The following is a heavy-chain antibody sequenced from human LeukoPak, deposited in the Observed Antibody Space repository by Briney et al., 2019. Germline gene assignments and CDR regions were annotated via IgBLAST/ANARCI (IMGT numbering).Heavy chain of an antibody. CDR2: IIPIFGTA. CDR3: ATDTYYGDYVEYAFDI. Sequence: SVKVSCKASGGTFSSYAISWVRQAPGQGLEWMGGIIPIFGTANYAQMFQGRVTITADESTSTAYMELSSLRSEDTAVYYCATDTYYGDYVEYAFDIWGQGTMVTVSS. J-gene: IGHJ3*02. CDR1: GGTFSSYA. V-gene: IGHV1-69*13. D-gene: IGHD4-17*01.